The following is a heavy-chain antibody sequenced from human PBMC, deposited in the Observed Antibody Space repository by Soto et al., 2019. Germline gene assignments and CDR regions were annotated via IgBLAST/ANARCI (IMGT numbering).Heavy chain of an antibody. CDR3: ARDLVGGGGGYGMDV. CDR2: IWYDGSNE. Sequence: QVQLVESGGGVVQPGTSLRLSCAASGFTFSNYGMHWVRQAPVKGLEWVAVIWYDGSNEYYADSVKGRFTISRDNSKKPLYRERDGLGAEDQAVYYCARDLVGGGGGYGMDVWGQGTTVTVSS. J-gene: IGHJ6*02. V-gene: IGHV3-33*01. CDR1: GFTFSNYG. D-gene: IGHD2-15*01.